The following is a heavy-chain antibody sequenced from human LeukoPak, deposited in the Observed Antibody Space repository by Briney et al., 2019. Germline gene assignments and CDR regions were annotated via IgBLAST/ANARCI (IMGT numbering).Heavy chain of an antibody. CDR3: AKWGDYDVLTGYYVSDY. Sequence: GGSLRLYCAASGFTFSNYAMSWVRQAPGKGLEWVSAITGGGSGIYYADSMKSRFTISRDNSKNTLYLQINSLRAEDTAVYYCAKWGDYDVLTGYYVSDYWGQGTLVTVSS. CDR1: GFTFSNYA. CDR2: ITGGGSGI. D-gene: IGHD3-9*01. J-gene: IGHJ4*02. V-gene: IGHV3-23*01.